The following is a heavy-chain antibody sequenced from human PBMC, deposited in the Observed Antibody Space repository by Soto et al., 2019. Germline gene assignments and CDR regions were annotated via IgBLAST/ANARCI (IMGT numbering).Heavy chain of an antibody. D-gene: IGHD1-26*01. CDR1: GGSISSGGYY. CDR3: AREGGIVGATAADY. CDR2: IYYSGSS. Sequence: QVQLQESGPGLVKPSQTLSLTCTVSGGSISSGGYYWSWISQHPGKGLEWIGYIYYSGSSSYKPSLKSRVTISVNTSKNQFSLKLSSVTAADTAVYYCAREGGIVGATAADYWGQGTLVTVSS. V-gene: IGHV4-31*03. J-gene: IGHJ4*02.